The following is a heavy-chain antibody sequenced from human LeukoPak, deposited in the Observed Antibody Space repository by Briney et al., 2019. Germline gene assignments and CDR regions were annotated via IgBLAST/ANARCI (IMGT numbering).Heavy chain of an antibody. CDR3: ARGGFGYGNDY. CDR1: GGSFSGYY. CDR2: INHSGST. V-gene: IGHV4-34*01. J-gene: IGHJ4*02. Sequence: SETLSLTCAGYGGSFSGYYWSWIRQPPGKGLEWIGEINHSGSTNYNPSLKSRVTISVDTSKNQFSLKLSSVTAADTAVYYCARGGFGYGNDYWGQGTLVTVSS. D-gene: IGHD5-18*01.